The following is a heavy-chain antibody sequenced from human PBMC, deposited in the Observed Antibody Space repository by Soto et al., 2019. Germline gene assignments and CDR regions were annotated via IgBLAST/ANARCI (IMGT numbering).Heavy chain of an antibody. D-gene: IGHD1-7*01. CDR3: ARGGRGTNYNWYFDL. CDR1: GFPFSSYA. CDR2: ISGNGAET. V-gene: IGHV3-23*01. Sequence: EVQLLESGGGLVQPGGSVRLSCAASGFPFSSYAMSWVRQAPGKGLEWVSAISGNGAETSYAASVRGRFTISRDNSNDTLFLQMSRLTAEDTAIYFCARGGRGTNYNWYFDLWGRGTLVTVSS. J-gene: IGHJ2*01.